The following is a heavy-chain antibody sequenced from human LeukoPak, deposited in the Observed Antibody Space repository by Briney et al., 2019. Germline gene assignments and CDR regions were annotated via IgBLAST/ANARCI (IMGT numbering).Heavy chain of an antibody. CDR2: IKQDGSEK. CDR3: ARDRWGYSYGGD. J-gene: IGHJ4*02. D-gene: IGHD5-18*01. CDR1: GFTFSNYA. Sequence: SGGSLRLSCAASGFTFSNYAMNWVRQAPGKGLEWVANIKQDGSEKFYVDSVKGRFTVSRDNAKYSLYLQMNSLRAEDTAVYYCARDRWGYSYGGDWGQGTLVTVSS. V-gene: IGHV3-7*01.